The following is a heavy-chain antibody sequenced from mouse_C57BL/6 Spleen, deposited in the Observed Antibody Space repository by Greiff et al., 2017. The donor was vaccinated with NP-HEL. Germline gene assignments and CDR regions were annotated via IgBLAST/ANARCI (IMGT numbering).Heavy chain of an antibody. CDR3: ARLHSNFYAMDY. CDR1: GFTFSSYG. CDR2: ISSCGSYT. J-gene: IGHJ4*01. Sequence: EVHLVESGGDLVKPGGSLKLSCAASGFTFSSYGMSWVRQTPDKRLEWVATISSCGSYTYYPDSVKGRFTISRDNAKNTLYLQMSSLKSEDTAMYYCARLHSNFYAMDYWGQGTSVTVSS. D-gene: IGHD2-5*01. V-gene: IGHV5-6*01.